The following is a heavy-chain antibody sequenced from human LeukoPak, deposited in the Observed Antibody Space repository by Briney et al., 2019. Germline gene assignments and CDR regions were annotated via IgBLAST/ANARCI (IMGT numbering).Heavy chain of an antibody. CDR2: IHSSGTT. CDR3: GRLNLPAVSGAFDY. V-gene: IGHV4-4*07. Sequence: SETLCLTCTVSGGSISTYYWSWIRQPAGKGLEWIGRIHSSGTTHYNPSLRSRVTLSIDTSKNQFSLKLGSVTAADTAVYYCGRLNLPAVSGAFDYWGQRALGSVSS. D-gene: IGHD2-2*01. CDR1: GGSISTYY. J-gene: IGHJ4*02.